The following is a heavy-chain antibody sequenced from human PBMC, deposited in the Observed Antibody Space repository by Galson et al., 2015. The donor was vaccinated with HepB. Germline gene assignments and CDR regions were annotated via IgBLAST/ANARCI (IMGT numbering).Heavy chain of an antibody. D-gene: IGHD1-26*01. CDR2: IWYDGSNK. CDR1: EFTFSSYW. CDR3: ARANAVGAKFDY. V-gene: IGHV3-33*08. J-gene: IGHJ4*02. Sequence: SLRLSCATSEFTFSSYWMHWVRQAPGKGLEWVAVIWYDGSNKYYADSVKGRFTISRDDSKNALYLQMNSLRAEDTAVYYCARANAVGAKFDYWGQGTLVTVSS.